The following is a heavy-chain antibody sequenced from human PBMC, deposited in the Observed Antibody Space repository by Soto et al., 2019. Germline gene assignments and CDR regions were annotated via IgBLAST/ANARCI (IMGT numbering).Heavy chain of an antibody. CDR2: ISGSGDTI. CDR1: GSTFSTYS. J-gene: IGHJ4*02. Sequence: PGGSLRLSCAASGSTFSTYSMSWVRQAPGKGLEWVSSISGSGDTIHYADSVKGRFTISRDNSKNTLYLQMNSLRAEDTAVYYCAKSGITMIVVVTDFDYWGQGTLVTVSS. CDR3: AKSGITMIVVVTDFDY. D-gene: IGHD3-22*01. V-gene: IGHV3-23*01.